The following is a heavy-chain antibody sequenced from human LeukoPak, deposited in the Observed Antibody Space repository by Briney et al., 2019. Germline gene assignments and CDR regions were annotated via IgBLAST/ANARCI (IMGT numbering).Heavy chain of an antibody. V-gene: IGHV4-4*07. CDR2: IYISGST. CDR1: GGSISSNY. Sequence: PSETLSLTCTVSGGSISSNYWSWIRQPAGKGLEWIGRIYISGSTNYNPSLKSRVTMSLDTSKSQFSLKLNSVTAADTAVYYCVRFSDSSGYYYESPLDYWGQGTLVTVSS. CDR3: VRFSDSSGYYYESPLDY. D-gene: IGHD3-22*01. J-gene: IGHJ4*02.